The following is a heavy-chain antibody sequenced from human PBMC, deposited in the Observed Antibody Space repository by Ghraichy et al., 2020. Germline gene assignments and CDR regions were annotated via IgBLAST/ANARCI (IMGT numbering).Heavy chain of an antibody. D-gene: IGHD3-10*01. J-gene: IGHJ5*02. CDR1: GFTFSSYA. CDR3: AKDRAKALLWFGESEGWFDP. V-gene: IGHV3-23*01. Sequence: GESLNISCAASGFTFSSYAMSWVRQAPGKGLEWVSAISGSGGSTYYADSVKGRFTISRDNSKKTLYLQMNSLRAEDTAVYYCAKDRAKALLWFGESEGWFDPWGQGTLVTVSS. CDR2: ISGSGGST.